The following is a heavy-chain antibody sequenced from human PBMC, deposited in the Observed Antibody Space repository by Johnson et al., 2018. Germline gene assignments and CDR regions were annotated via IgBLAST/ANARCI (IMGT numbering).Heavy chain of an antibody. V-gene: IGHV4-59*11. Sequence: QVQLQESGPGLVKPSETLSLICTVSGVSLSLHQWNWIRQPPGKGLEWIGVIYESGGTNYNPSLNSRVTISLGASQNQFSLKLSFVTAVDAAVYSFARESFSRTACNDGFDIWGQGTMVTVSS. CDR3: ARESFSRTACNDGFDI. CDR2: IYESGGT. CDR1: GVSLSLHQ. J-gene: IGHJ3*02. D-gene: IGHD2/OR15-2a*01.